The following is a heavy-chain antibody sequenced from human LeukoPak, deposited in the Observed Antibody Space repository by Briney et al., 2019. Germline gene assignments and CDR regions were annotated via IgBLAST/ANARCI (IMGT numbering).Heavy chain of an antibody. V-gene: IGHV4-34*01. Sequence: SETLSLTCAVYGGSFSGYYWSWIRQPPGKGLEWIGEINHSGSTNYNPSLKSRVTISVDTSKNQFSLKLSSVTAADTAVYYCARGGTYCSSTSCYKGRYYYYGMDVWGQGPTVTVSS. CDR2: INHSGST. CDR3: ARGGTYCSSTSCYKGRYYYYGMDV. J-gene: IGHJ6*02. D-gene: IGHD2-2*02. CDR1: GGSFSGYY.